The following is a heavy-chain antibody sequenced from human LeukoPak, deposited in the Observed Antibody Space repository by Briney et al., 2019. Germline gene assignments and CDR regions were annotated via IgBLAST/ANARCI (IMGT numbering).Heavy chain of an antibody. CDR2: IYYSGST. CDR3: ARQGRGAMVRLFDY. D-gene: IGHD3-10*01. Sequence: SETLSLTCTISGGSISSYYWSWIRQPPGKGLGWIGYIYYSGSTNYNPSLKSRVTISVDTSKNQFSLKLSSVTAADTAVYYCARQGRGAMVRLFDYWGQGTLVTVSS. J-gene: IGHJ4*02. V-gene: IGHV4-59*08. CDR1: GGSISSYY.